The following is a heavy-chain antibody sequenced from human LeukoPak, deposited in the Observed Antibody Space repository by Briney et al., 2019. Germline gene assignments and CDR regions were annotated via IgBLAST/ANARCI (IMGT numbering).Heavy chain of an antibody. D-gene: IGHD5-18*01. J-gene: IGHJ4*02. CDR1: GGSISSSSYY. CDR3: ARGSQLWFRSRYYFDY. CDR2: IYYSGST. V-gene: IGHV4-39*07. Sequence: SETLSLTCTVSGGSISSSSYYWGWIRQPPGKGLEWIGSIYYSGSTYYNPSLKSRVTISVDTSKNQFSLKLSSVTAADTAVYYCARGSQLWFRSRYYFDYWGQGTLVTVSS.